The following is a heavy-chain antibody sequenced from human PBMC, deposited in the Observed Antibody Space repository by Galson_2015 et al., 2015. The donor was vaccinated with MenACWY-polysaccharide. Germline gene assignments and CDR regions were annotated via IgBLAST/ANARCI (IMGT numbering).Heavy chain of an antibody. CDR3: AKDKGGSYWTFDF. V-gene: IGHV4-59*01. D-gene: IGHD1-1*01. CDR1: GASITNSY. CDR2: LYNNGKS. J-gene: IGHJ4*02. Sequence: QVQLQESGPGLVKPSETVSLTCSVSGASITNSYWSWLRPPPGKGLEWIGYLYNNGKSHYNPSLKDRVSITVDTSKNQFSLKLKSVTAADTAVYYCAKDKGGSYWTFDFWGQGALVTVSS.